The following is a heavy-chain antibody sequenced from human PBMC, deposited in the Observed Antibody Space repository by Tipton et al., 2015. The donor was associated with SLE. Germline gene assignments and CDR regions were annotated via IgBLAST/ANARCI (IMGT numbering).Heavy chain of an antibody. CDR1: GGSISSYY. CDR3: ARQENYDFWNNSEYFQY. Sequence: TLSLTCTVSGGSISSYYWSWIRQPPGKGLEWIGYIYSAGTTKFNPSLGGRVTLSADTSKNQLSLQLHSVTAADKAVYFCARQENYDFWNNSEYFQYWGQGTLVTVSS. D-gene: IGHD3-3*01. CDR2: IYSAGTT. V-gene: IGHV4-59*08. J-gene: IGHJ1*01.